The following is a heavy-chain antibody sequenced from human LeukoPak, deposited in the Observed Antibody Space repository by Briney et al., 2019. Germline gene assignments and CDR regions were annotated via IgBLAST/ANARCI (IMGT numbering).Heavy chain of an antibody. Sequence: GRSLRLSCAASGFTFDDYAMHWVRQAPGKGLEWVSGISWNSGSIGYADSVKGRFTISRDNAKNSLYLQMNSLRAEDTALYYCAKDAIPSNTIFGVAPFDYWGQGTLVTVSS. V-gene: IGHV3-9*01. CDR2: ISWNSGSI. CDR1: GFTFDDYA. D-gene: IGHD3-3*01. J-gene: IGHJ4*02. CDR3: AKDAIPSNTIFGVAPFDY.